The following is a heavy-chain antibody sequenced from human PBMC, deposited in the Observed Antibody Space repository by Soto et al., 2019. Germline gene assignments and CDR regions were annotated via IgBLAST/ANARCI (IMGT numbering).Heavy chain of an antibody. CDR1: CGSISRYY. CDR3: ARLKRNDFWSGYYTGDHYFDY. Sequence: SETLSLTCTVSCGSISRYYWSWIRQPPGKGLEWIGYIYYSGSTNYNPSLKSRVTISVDTSKHQYSLKLSSVTAADTAVYYCARLKRNDFWSGYYTGDHYFDYWGQGTPVTVSS. J-gene: IGHJ4*02. CDR2: IYYSGST. D-gene: IGHD3-3*01. V-gene: IGHV4-59*08.